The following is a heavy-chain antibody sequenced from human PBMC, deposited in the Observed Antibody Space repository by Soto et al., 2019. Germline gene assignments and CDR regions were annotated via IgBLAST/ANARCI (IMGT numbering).Heavy chain of an antibody. CDR2: ISYDGSNK. CDR3: ARGDYYYYGMDV. V-gene: IGHV3-30*03. D-gene: IGHD2-2*01. Sequence: QVQLVESGGGVVQPGRSLRLSCAASGFTFSSYGMHWVRQAPGKGLEWVAVISYDGSNKYYADSVKGRFTISRDNSKNTLYLQMNSLRAEDTAVYYPARGDYYYYGMDVWGQGTTVTVSS. J-gene: IGHJ6*02. CDR1: GFTFSSYG.